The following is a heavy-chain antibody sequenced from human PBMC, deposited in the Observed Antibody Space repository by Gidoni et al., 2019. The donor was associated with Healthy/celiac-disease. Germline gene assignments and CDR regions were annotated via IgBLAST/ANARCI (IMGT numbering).Heavy chain of an antibody. CDR3: AKDRRDYGGNSWDY. J-gene: IGHJ4*02. Sequence: EVQLFESGGGLVQPGGSLRLSCAASGFDFSSYAISWVRPAPGKGLEWVSAISGSGGSTYYEDTVKGRVTISRDNSKNKLYLQMNSLRAEDTAVYYCAKDRRDYGGNSWDYWGQGTLVTVSS. CDR1: GFDFSSYA. CDR2: ISGSGGST. D-gene: IGHD4-17*01. V-gene: IGHV3-23*01.